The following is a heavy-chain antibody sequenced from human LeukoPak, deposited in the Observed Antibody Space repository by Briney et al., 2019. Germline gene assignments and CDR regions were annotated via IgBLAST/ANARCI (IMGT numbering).Heavy chain of an antibody. CDR3: ARDFYGDYVAAFDI. J-gene: IGHJ3*02. CDR1: GLTFSTYM. Sequence: GGSLKLSCAASGLTFSTYMMNWVRQAPGKGLDWVSSISSSSSYIYYAESVKGRFTISRDNAKNSLYLQMNSLRAEDTAVYYCARDFYGDYVAAFDIWGQGTMVTVSS. D-gene: IGHD4-17*01. V-gene: IGHV3-21*01. CDR2: ISSSSSYI.